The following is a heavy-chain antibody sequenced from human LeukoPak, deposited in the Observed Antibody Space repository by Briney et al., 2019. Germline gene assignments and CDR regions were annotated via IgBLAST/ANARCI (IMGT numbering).Heavy chain of an antibody. Sequence: PGGSLRLSCAASGFTFSSYGMHWVRQAPGKGLEWVAVIWYDGSNKYYADSVKGRFTISRDNFKNTLYLQMNSLRAEDTAVYYCARENTAMAFDYWGQGTLVTVSS. CDR1: GFTFSSYG. J-gene: IGHJ4*02. CDR3: ARENTAMAFDY. V-gene: IGHV3-33*01. D-gene: IGHD5-18*01. CDR2: IWYDGSNK.